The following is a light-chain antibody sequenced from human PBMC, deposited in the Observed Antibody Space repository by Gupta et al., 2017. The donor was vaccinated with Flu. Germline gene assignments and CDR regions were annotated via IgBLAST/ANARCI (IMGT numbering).Light chain of an antibody. CDR3: QQSYSTLTWT. CDR2: AAS. V-gene: IGKV1-39*01. J-gene: IGKJ1*01. Sequence: SSLSASVGDRVTITCRASQSISSYLNWYQQKPGKAPKLLIYAASSLQSGVPSRFSGSGSGTDFTLTISRLQPEDFATYYCQQSYSTLTWTFGQGTKVEIK. CDR1: QSISSY.